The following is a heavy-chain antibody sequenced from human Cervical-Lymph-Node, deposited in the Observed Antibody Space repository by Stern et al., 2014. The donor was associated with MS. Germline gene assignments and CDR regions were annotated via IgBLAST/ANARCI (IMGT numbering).Heavy chain of an antibody. D-gene: IGHD7-27*01. J-gene: IGHJ4*02. CDR3: ARGTPGETGDLFDY. CDR1: GGTFSSYA. CDR2: TNTILGTA. V-gene: IGHV1-69*01. Sequence: QVQLGQSGAEVKKPGSSVKVSCKASGGTFSSYAISWVRQAPGQGLEWMGGTNTILGTANYAQKFQGRVTITADESTSTAYMELSSLRSEDTAVYYCARGTPGETGDLFDYWGQGTLVTVSS.